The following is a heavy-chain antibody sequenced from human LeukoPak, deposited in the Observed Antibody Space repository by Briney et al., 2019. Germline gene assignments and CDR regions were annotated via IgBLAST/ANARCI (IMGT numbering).Heavy chain of an antibody. CDR3: ARDKIVGATNLDY. J-gene: IGHJ4*02. CDR2: IKQDGSEK. Sequence: GGSLRLSCAASGFTFSSYWMSWVRQAPGNGLEWVANIKQDGSEKYYVDSVKARFAISRDNAKNSLYLQMNSLRAEDTAVYYCARDKIVGATNLDYWGQGTLVTVSS. D-gene: IGHD1-26*01. V-gene: IGHV3-7*01. CDR1: GFTFSSYW.